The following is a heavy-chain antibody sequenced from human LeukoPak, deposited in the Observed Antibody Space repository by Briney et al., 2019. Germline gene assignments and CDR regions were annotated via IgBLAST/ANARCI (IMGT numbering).Heavy chain of an antibody. V-gene: IGHV3-48*04. CDR3: AREESSSSGYYFDY. CDR1: GFTFSSYS. Sequence: QTGGSLRLSCAASGFTFSSYSMNWVRQAPGKGLEGGSYISSSSSTIYYADSVKGRFTISRDNAKNSLYLQMNSLRAEDTAVYYCAREESSSSGYYFDYWGQGALVTVSS. J-gene: IGHJ4*02. D-gene: IGHD6-6*01. CDR2: ISSSSSTI.